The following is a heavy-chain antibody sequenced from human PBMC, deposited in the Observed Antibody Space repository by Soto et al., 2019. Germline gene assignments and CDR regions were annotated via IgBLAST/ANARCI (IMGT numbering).Heavy chain of an antibody. Sequence: QITLKESGPTLVEPTQTLTLTCSFSGFSLTNSGVGVGWFRQAPGKALECLGIIYWDNDRRYNPSLKTRLTISHDTPTNLFLLTLPYMDPVDTGTYYSAHRVPYSLSWDACWFDSWGQGTPVTVS. V-gene: IGHV2-5*02. D-gene: IGHD2-15*01. J-gene: IGHJ5*01. CDR2: IYWDNDR. CDR3: AHRVPYSLSWDACWFDS. CDR1: GFSLTNSGVG.